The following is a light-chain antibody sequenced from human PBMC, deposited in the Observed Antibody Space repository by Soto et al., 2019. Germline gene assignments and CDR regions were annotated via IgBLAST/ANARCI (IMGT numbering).Light chain of an antibody. CDR1: QSFSSN. Sequence: EIVMRQSPATLSVSPGERATLSCRASQSFSSNLAWYQQKPGQVPRLLIYGASTRATGVPARFSGSGSGTEFILTISSLQSEDFAIYYCQQYNNWLLTFGGGTKVDVK. CDR3: QQYNNWLLT. J-gene: IGKJ4*01. CDR2: GAS. V-gene: IGKV3-15*01.